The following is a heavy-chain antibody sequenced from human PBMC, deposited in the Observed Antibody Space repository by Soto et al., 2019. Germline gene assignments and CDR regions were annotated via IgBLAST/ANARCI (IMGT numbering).Heavy chain of an antibody. CDR2: IWYDGSNK. CDR3: ARPKPSGASHY. V-gene: IGHV3-33*01. J-gene: IGHJ4*02. CDR1: GFTFSSYG. D-gene: IGHD3-10*01. Sequence: PGGSLRLSYGASGFTFSSYGMHWVRQAPGKGLEWVAVIWYDGSNKYYADSVKGRLTIARDNSKKTLYMQMKSLRAEEKAVNEDARPKPSGASHYSGQAPLLTLSS.